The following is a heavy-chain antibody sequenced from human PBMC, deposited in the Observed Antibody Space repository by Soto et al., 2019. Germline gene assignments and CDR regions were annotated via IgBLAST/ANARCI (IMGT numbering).Heavy chain of an antibody. CDR1: GYTLTELS. J-gene: IGHJ4*02. CDR3: ATDSHSVRTGLYYFDF. CDR2: FDPEDGET. D-gene: IGHD2-2*01. Sequence: ASVKVSCKVSGYTLTELSMHWVRQAPGKGLEWMGGFDPEDGETIYAQKFQGRVTMTEDTSTDTAYMELSSLRSEDTAVYYCATDSHSVRTGLYYFDFWGQGTLVTVSS. V-gene: IGHV1-24*01.